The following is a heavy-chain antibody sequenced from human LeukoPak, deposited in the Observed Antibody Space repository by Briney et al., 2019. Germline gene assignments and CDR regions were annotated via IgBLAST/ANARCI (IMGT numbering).Heavy chain of an antibody. Sequence: GGSLRLSCAASGFTFSSYGMRWVRQAPGKGLEWVSAISGSGRNTYYADSVKGRFTISRDDSKNTLYLQMNSLRAEDTAVYYCAKELLHYDSRGYFQHWGQGTLVTVSS. J-gene: IGHJ1*01. CDR1: GFTFSSYG. CDR2: ISGSGRNT. D-gene: IGHD3-3*01. CDR3: AKELLHYDSRGYFQH. V-gene: IGHV3-23*01.